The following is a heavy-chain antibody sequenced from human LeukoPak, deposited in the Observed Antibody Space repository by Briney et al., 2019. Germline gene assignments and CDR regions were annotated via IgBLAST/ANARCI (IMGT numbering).Heavy chain of an antibody. CDR3: ARSPYYYDSSGYPYYFDY. V-gene: IGHV4-59*01. D-gene: IGHD3-22*01. CDR2: IYYSGST. Sequence: SETLSLTCTVSGGSISSYHWSWIRQPPGKGLEWIGYIYYSGSTNYNPSLKSRVTISVDTSKNQFSLKLSSVTAADTAVYYCARSPYYYDSSGYPYYFDYWGQGTLVTVSS. J-gene: IGHJ4*02. CDR1: GGSISSYH.